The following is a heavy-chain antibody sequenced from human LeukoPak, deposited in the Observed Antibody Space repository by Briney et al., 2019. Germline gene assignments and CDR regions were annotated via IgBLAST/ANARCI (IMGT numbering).Heavy chain of an antibody. Sequence: PGGSLRLSCAASGFTFDDYAMHWVRQAPGKGLEWVSGISWNSGSIGYADSVKGRFTISRDNAKNSLYLQMNSLRAEYTALYYCAKDTGFSTRYGMDVWGQGTTVTVSS. V-gene: IGHV3-9*01. CDR2: ISWNSGSI. CDR1: GFTFDDYA. D-gene: IGHD3-3*01. J-gene: IGHJ6*02. CDR3: AKDTGFSTRYGMDV.